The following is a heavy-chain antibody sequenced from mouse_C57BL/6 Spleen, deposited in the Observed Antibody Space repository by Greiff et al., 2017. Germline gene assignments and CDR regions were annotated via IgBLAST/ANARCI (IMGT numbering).Heavy chain of an antibody. CDR2: IYPGSGNT. CDR3: ARAGDGAYGAFAY. D-gene: IGHD1-1*02. Sequence: VNVVESGAELVRPGASVKLSCKASGYTFTDYYINWVKQRPGQGLEWIARIYPGSGNTYYNEKFKGKATLTAEKSSSTAYMQLSSLTSEDSAVYFCARAGDGAYGAFAYWGQGTLVTVSA. CDR1: GYTFTDYY. J-gene: IGHJ3*01. V-gene: IGHV1-76*01.